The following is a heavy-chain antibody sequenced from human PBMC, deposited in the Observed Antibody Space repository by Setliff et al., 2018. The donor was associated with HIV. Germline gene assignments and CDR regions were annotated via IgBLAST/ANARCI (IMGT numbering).Heavy chain of an antibody. CDR1: GYSISSGYY. CDR3: ARSVDFGGSWIQDYYYMDV. Sequence: SETLSLTCAVSGYSISSGYYWGWIRQPPGKGLEWIGSIYHSGSTYYNPSLKSRVTISLDTSKNQFSLKLTSVTAADTGVYFCARSVDFGGSWIQDYYYMDVWGKGTTVTVSS. V-gene: IGHV4-38-2*01. J-gene: IGHJ6*03. CDR2: IYHSGST. D-gene: IGHD6-13*01.